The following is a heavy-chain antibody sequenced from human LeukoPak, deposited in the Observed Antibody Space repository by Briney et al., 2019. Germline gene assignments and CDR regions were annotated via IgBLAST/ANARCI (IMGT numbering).Heavy chain of an antibody. D-gene: IGHD2/OR15-2a*01. CDR1: GFTFSSYG. CDR2: ISYEGSNK. J-gene: IGHJ4*02. Sequence: GGSLRLSCAASGFTFSSYGMHWVRQAPGKGLEWVAVISYEGSNKYHADSVKGRFTISRDSAKNSLYLQMNSLRAEDTAVYYCARDRSTNYFDYWGQGTLVTVSS. CDR3: ARDRSTNYFDY. V-gene: IGHV3-30*03.